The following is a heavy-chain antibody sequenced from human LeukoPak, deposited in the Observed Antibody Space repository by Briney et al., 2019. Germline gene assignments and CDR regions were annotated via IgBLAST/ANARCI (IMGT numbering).Heavy chain of an antibody. D-gene: IGHD4-11*01. CDR2: IYHSGST. V-gene: IGHV4-30-2*01. CDR1: GGSISSGGYS. CDR3: AREVGYSNYHWFDP. Sequence: SETLSLTCAVSGGSISSGGYSWSWIRQPPGKGLEWIGYIYHSGSTYYNPSLKSRVTISVDRSKNQFSLKLSSVTAADTAVYYCAREVGYSNYHWFDPWGQGTLVTVSS. J-gene: IGHJ5*02.